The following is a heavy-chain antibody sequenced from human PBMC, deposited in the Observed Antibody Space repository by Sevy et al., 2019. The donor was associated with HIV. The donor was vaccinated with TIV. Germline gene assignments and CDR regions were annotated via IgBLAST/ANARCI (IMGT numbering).Heavy chain of an antibody. J-gene: IGHJ4*02. CDR1: GFSLNTSGVG. Sequence: SGPTLVKLAQTLTLTCSFSGFSLNTSGVGVGWIRLPPGKALEWLALIFWDDEKRYSPPLKNRLTITKDTSKNQVVLTMTNMDPVDTATYYCARFLKGDYTNYFDSWDQGSLVTVSS. CDR3: ARFLKGDYTNYFDS. D-gene: IGHD4-4*01. V-gene: IGHV2-5*02. CDR2: IFWDDEK.